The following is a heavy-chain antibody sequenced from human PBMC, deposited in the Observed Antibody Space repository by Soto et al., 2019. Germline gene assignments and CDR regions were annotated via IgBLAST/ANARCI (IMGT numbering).Heavy chain of an antibody. D-gene: IGHD1-26*01. CDR1: GYTFTSYG. V-gene: IGHV1-18*01. Sequence: QVQLVQSGAEVKKPGASVKVSCKASGYTFTSYGISWVRQAPGQGLEWMGWISAYNGNTNYAQKLQGRVTMTTDTSTSTDYMELRSLRSDATAVYYCARWSGSKGPYYYYGMDVWGQGTTVTVSS. CDR2: ISAYNGNT. J-gene: IGHJ6*02. CDR3: ARWSGSKGPYYYYGMDV.